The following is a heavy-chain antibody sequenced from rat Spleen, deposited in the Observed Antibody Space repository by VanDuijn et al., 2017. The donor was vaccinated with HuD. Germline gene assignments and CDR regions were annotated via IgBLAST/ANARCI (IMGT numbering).Heavy chain of an antibody. V-gene: IGHV2-1*01. Sequence: QVQLKESGPGLVQPSQTLSLTCTVSGFSLTSNSVHWVRQPPGKGLEWMGVIWTGGSPENNSALKSRLSISRDTSKSQVFLKMNSMQTDDTATYYCARTRGNGPGIMDAWGQGASVTVSS. J-gene: IGHJ4*01. D-gene: IGHD1-4*01. CDR2: IWTGGSP. CDR1: GFSLTSNS. CDR3: ARTRGNGPGIMDA.